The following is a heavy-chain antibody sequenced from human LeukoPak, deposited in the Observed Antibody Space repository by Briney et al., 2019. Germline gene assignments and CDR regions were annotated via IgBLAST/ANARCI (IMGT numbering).Heavy chain of an antibody. CDR3: AKTYDSGSYDFDY. V-gene: IGHV3-23*01. D-gene: IGHD5-12*01. CDR2: ISGISLSI. CDR1: GFTFNSYA. J-gene: IGHJ4*02. Sequence: GGSLRLSCAASGFTFNSYAMNWVRQAPGRGLEWVSFISGISLSIYYADSVKGRFTISRDNSKNTLYLQMNSLRAEDTAVYYCAKTYDSGSYDFDYWGQGTLVTVSS.